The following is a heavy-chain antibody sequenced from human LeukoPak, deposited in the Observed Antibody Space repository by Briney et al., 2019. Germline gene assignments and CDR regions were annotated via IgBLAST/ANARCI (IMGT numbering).Heavy chain of an antibody. CDR1: GYTFTSYY. V-gene: IGHV1-46*01. Sequence: ASVKVSCKASGYTFTSYYMHWVRQAPGQGLEWMGIINPSGGSTSYAQKFQGRVTMTRDTSTSTVYMELSSLRSEDTAVYYCARDRTRAVVVAATRYFQHWGQGTLVTVSS. J-gene: IGHJ1*01. CDR3: ARDRTRAVVVAATRYFQH. CDR2: INPSGGST. D-gene: IGHD2-15*01.